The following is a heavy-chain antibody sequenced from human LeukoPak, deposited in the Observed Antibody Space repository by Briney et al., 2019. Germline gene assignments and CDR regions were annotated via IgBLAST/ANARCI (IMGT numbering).Heavy chain of an antibody. D-gene: IGHD4-23*01. Sequence: SETLSLTCTVSGGSISSYYWSWIRQPPGKGLEWIGYISYSGSTNYNPSLKSRVTISVDTSKNQFSLKLTSVTAADTAVYYCARTRAYGGRPDYWGQGTLVTVSS. J-gene: IGHJ4*02. CDR1: GGSISSYY. CDR3: ARTRAYGGRPDY. V-gene: IGHV4-59*01. CDR2: ISYSGST.